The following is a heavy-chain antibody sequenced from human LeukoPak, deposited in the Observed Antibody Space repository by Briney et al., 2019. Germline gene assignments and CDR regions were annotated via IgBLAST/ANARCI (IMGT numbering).Heavy chain of an antibody. CDR2: INAGNGNT. D-gene: IGHD2-2*01. Sequence: ASVKVSCKASGYTFTSYAMHWVRQAPGQRLEWMGWINAGNGNTKYSQKFQGRVTITRDTSASTAYMELSSLRSEDTAVYYCARDAQKVVVPAATGRAVAGTINYFDYWGQGTLVTVSS. J-gene: IGHJ4*02. CDR1: GYTFTSYA. V-gene: IGHV1-3*01. CDR3: ARDAQKVVVPAATGRAVAGTINYFDY.